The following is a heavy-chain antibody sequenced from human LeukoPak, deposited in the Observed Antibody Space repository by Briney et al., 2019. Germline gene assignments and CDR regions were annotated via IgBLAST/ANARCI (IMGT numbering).Heavy chain of an antibody. J-gene: IGHJ4*02. V-gene: IGHV3-11*01. CDR2: ISSSGSTI. CDR1: GFTFSDYY. CDR3: ARDRYDSSGKYYFDY. D-gene: IGHD3-22*01. Sequence: GGSLRLSCAASGFTFSDYYMSWIRQAPGKGLEWVSYISSSGSTIYYADSVKGRFTISRDNAKNSLYLQMNSLRAEDTAVYYCARDRYDSSGKYYFDYWGQGTLVTVSS.